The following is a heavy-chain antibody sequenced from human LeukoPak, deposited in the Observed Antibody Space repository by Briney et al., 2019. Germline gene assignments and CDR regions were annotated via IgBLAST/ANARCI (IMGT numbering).Heavy chain of an antibody. Sequence: SETLSLTCTVSGGSISTANYYWGWVRQPPGKGLEWIGNIFYSGSTYYSPPLKSRLTISLDTSRNQFSLKLSSVTAADTAVYYCARVDIVATFDYWGQGTLVTVSS. V-gene: IGHV4-39*07. CDR3: ARVDIVATFDY. J-gene: IGHJ4*02. CDR2: IFYSGST. D-gene: IGHD5-12*01. CDR1: GGSISTANYY.